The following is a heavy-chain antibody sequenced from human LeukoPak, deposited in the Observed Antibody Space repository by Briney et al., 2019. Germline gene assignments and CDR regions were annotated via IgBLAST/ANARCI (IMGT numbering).Heavy chain of an antibody. CDR2: IVDSGDST. J-gene: IGHJ4*02. D-gene: IGHD2-15*01. CDR1: GFTFRNYA. V-gene: IGHV3-23*01. CDR3: GGCSGDSCYSHPIAY. Sequence: PGGSLRLSCAASGFTFRNYAMSWVRQAPGKGLEWVSGIVDSGDSTRYGDSVKGRFTISRDNSKNTPYLQMNSLRAEDTAVYYCGGCSGDSCYSHPIAYWGQGTLVTVSS.